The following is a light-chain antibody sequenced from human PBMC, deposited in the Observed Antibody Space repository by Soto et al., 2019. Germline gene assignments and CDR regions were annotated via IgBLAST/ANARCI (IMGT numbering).Light chain of an antibody. CDR2: AAS. J-gene: IGKJ3*01. CDR1: QDIRNF. Sequence: DIQMTQSPTSLSASVGDRVTITCRARQDIRNFVAGYQQKPGKAPKLMIYAASTLQSGVTARFSCSGSRTDFTLTINSLQPEDVATCSCQKYSSVPVFGPGTKVEIK. V-gene: IGKV1-27*01. CDR3: QKYSSVPV.